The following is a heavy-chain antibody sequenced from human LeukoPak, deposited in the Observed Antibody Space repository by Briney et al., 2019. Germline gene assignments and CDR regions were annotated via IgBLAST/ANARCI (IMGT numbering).Heavy chain of an antibody. CDR2: ISYDGSNK. CDR3: AKDGYCSSTSCYGLDP. CDR1: GFTFSSYG. J-gene: IGHJ5*02. Sequence: PGGSLRLSCAASGFTFSSYGMHWARQAPGKGLEWVAVISYDGSNKYYADSVKGRFTISRDNSKNTLYLQMNSLRTEDTAVYYCAKDGYCSSTSCYGLDPWGQGTLVTVSS. D-gene: IGHD2-2*01. V-gene: IGHV3-30*18.